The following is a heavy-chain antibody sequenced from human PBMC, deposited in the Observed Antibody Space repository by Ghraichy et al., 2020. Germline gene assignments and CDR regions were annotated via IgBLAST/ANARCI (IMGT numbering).Heavy chain of an antibody. CDR2: ISSDGGAN. CDR1: GFSFRSFG. V-gene: IGHV3-30*03. Sequence: GESLNISCAASGFSFRSFGMHWVRQAPGRGLEWVAVISSDGGANSYADSVKGRFTISRDNSKNTVDLQMSSLRGDDTALYYCARSSHSAAFYGCFQLWGQGTLVTVSS. D-gene: IGHD2-15*01. J-gene: IGHJ1*01. CDR3: ARSSHSAAFYGCFQL.